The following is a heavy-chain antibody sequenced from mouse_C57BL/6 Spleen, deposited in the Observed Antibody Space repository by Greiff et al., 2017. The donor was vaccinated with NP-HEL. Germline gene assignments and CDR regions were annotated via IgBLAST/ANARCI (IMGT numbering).Heavy chain of an antibody. CDR2: LYPGDGDT. D-gene: IGHD3-2*02. J-gene: IGHJ3*01. CDR3: ALDSSGYEAY. V-gene: IGHV1-82*01. CDR1: GYAFSSSW. Sequence: VQLVESGPELVKPGASVKISCKASGYAFSSSWMNWVKQRPGKGLEWIGRLYPGDGDTNYNGKFKGKATLTADKSSSTAYMQLSSLTSEDSAVYFCALDSSGYEAYWGQGTLVTVSA.